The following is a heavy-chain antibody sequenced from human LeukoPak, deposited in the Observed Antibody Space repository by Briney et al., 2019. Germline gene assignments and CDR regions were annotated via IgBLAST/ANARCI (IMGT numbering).Heavy chain of an antibody. CDR2: ISGSGGST. J-gene: IGHJ4*02. Sequence: PGGSLRLSCAASGFTFSSYAMSWVRQAPGKGLEWVSAISGSGGSTYYADSVKGRFAISRDNAKNSLYLQMNSLRAEDTAVYYCARDKSRVHDYWGQGTLVTVSS. CDR3: ARDKSRVHDY. CDR1: GFTFSSYA. D-gene: IGHD5-24*01. V-gene: IGHV3-23*01.